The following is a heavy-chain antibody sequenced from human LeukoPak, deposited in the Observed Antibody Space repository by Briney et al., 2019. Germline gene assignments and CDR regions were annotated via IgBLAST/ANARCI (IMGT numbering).Heavy chain of an antibody. CDR2: ISYDGSNK. J-gene: IGHJ4*02. CDR1: GFTFSSYA. CDR3: AREEGSSYYYDSSGKIDY. D-gene: IGHD3-22*01. Sequence: GGSLRLSCAASGFTFSSYAKHWVRQAPGKGLEWVAVISYDGSNKYYADSVKGRFTISRDNSKNTLYLQMNSLRAEDTAVYYCAREEGSSYYYDSSGKIDYWGQGTLVTVSS. V-gene: IGHV3-30-3*01.